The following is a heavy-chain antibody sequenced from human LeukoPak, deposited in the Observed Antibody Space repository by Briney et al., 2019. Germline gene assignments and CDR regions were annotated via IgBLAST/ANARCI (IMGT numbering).Heavy chain of an antibody. V-gene: IGHV4-34*01. CDR3: ARRAVWWLPHYYFDY. CDR1: GGSFSGYY. D-gene: IGHD5-12*01. Sequence: SETLSLTCAVYGGSFSGYYWSWIRQPPGKGLEWIGEINHSGSTNYNPSLKSRVTISVDTSKNQFSLKLSSVTAADTAVYYCARRAVWWLPHYYFDYWGQGTLVTVSS. J-gene: IGHJ4*02. CDR2: INHSGST.